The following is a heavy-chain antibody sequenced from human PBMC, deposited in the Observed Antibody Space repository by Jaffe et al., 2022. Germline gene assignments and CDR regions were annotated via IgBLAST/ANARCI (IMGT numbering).Heavy chain of an antibody. Sequence: QVQLVESGGGVVQPGRSLRLSCAASGFTFSSYGIHWVRQAPGKGLEWVAVISYDGSNKYYVDSVKGRFTISRDNSKNTLYLQMNSLRAEDTAVYYCAKDTTGTDYYYYMDVWGKGTTVTVSS. D-gene: IGHD1-1*01. CDR3: AKDTTGTDYYYYMDV. CDR1: GFTFSSYG. CDR2: ISYDGSNK. V-gene: IGHV3-30*18. J-gene: IGHJ6*03.